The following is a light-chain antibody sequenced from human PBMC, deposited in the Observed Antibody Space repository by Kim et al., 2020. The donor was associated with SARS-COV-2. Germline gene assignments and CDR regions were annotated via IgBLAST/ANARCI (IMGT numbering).Light chain of an antibody. V-gene: IGKV3-20*01. Sequence: EIVLTQSPGTLSLSPGERATLSCRASQSVRNNYFAWYQQKPGQTRGLLLHAASSRATDIPDRYSGSVSGTDFTHTISRLEPEDFGVFYCQEYDSAPDTFGRGT. CDR1: QSVRNNY. J-gene: IGKJ2*01. CDR2: AAS. CDR3: QEYDSAPDT.